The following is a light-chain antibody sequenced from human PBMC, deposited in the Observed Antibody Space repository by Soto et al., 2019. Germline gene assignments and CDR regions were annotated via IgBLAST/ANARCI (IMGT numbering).Light chain of an antibody. CDR2: TAS. CDR1: QGISTY. V-gene: IGKV1-9*01. CDR3: QQLAGFPIT. Sequence: DIQMTQSPSALSASVGDRATITCRASQGISTYLAWYQQKPGKAPNLLIYTASTLQTGVPSRFSGSAFGTEFTLTISSLQPEDFATYYCQQLAGFPITFGQGTRLEIK. J-gene: IGKJ5*01.